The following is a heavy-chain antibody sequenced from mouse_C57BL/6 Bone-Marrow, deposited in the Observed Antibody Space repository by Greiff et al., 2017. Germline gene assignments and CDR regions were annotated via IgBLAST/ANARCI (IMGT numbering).Heavy chain of an antibody. CDR3: ARWGSNYVDWYFDV. Sequence: QVQLQQSGAELARPGASVKLSCKASGYTFTSYGISWVKQRTGQGLEWIGEIYPRSGNTYYNEKFKGKATLTADKSSSTAYMALRSLTSEDSAVYFFARWGSNYVDWYFDVWGTGTTVTVSS. CDR2: IYPRSGNT. D-gene: IGHD2-5*01. J-gene: IGHJ1*03. CDR1: GYTFTSYG. V-gene: IGHV1-81*01.